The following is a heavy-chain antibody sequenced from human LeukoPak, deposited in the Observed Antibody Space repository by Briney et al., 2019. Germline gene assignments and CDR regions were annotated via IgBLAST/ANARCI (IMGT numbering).Heavy chain of an antibody. CDR2: IWYDGSNK. D-gene: IGHD2-21*01. J-gene: IGHJ4*02. V-gene: IGHV3-33*01. Sequence: GGSLRLSCAASGFIFSSYSMHWVRQAPGKGLEWVAVIWYDGSNKYYADSVKGRFSISRDDSKNTLYLQMNSLRAEDTAVYYCARGPVMGYFDYWGEGTLVTVSS. CDR3: ARGPVMGYFDY. CDR1: GFIFSSYS.